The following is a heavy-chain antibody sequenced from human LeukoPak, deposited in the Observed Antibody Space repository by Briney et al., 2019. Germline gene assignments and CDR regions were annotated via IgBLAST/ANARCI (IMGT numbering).Heavy chain of an antibody. CDR2: INPNSGGT. D-gene: IGHD1-7*01. CDR3: ARGRSVTVPETTKLFDQ. J-gene: IGHJ4*02. Sequence: GASVKVSCKASGYTFTGYYLHWVRQAPGQGLEWMAWINPNSGGTSYAQKFRGRVTMARDTSISTAYMELSRLRSDDTAVYYCARGRSVTVPETTKLFDQRGQGTLVTVSS. CDR1: GYTFTGYY. V-gene: IGHV1-2*02.